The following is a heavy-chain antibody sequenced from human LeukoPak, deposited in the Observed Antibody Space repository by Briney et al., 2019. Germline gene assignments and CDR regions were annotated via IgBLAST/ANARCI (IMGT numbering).Heavy chain of an antibody. J-gene: IGHJ4*02. Sequence: GGSLRLSCAASGFTFSSYSMNWVRQAPGKGLEWVSSISSSSSYIYDADSVKGRFTISRDNAKNSLYLQMNSLRAEDTAVYYCARDLGGRRHTGYSSTLRDYWGQGTLVTVSS. D-gene: IGHD6-19*01. CDR2: ISSSSSYI. V-gene: IGHV3-21*01. CDR1: GFTFSSYS. CDR3: ARDLGGRRHTGYSSTLRDY.